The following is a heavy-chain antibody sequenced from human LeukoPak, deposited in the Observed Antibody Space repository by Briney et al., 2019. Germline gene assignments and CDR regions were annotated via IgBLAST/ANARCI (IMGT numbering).Heavy chain of an antibody. CDR2: IYTSGST. D-gene: IGHD3-10*01. J-gene: IGHJ4*02. CDR1: GGSISSGSYY. V-gene: IGHV4-61*02. CDR3: ARETFRGVIKYLDY. Sequence: SQTLSLTCTVSGGSISSGSYYWSWIRQPAGKGLEWIGRIYTSGSTNYNPSLKSRVTISVDTSKNQFSLKLSSVTAADTAVYYCARETFRGVIKYLDYWGQGTLVTVSS.